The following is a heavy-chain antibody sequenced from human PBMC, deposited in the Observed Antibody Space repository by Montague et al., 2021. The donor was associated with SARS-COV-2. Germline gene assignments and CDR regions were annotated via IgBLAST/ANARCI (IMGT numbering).Heavy chain of an antibody. Sequence: SETLSLTCAVYGGSFSDYHWSWIRQPPGGGLECIGRINHGGSTKYNPSLKSRVTISIDTSKNQFSLKLSSVTAADTAVYYCARGTPGYWGQGTPVTVSS. CDR1: GGSFSDYH. J-gene: IGHJ4*02. D-gene: IGHD2-2*03. CDR2: INHGGST. CDR3: ARGTPGY. V-gene: IGHV4-34*01.